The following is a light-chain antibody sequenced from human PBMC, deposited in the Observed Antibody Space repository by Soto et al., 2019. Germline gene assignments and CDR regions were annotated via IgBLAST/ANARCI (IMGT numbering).Light chain of an antibody. J-gene: IGKJ5*01. V-gene: IGKV3-20*01. CDR3: QHYGSSLSIT. Sequence: ESVLTQSPRTLSLSPGERATLSCRASQSVSSSYLAWYQQKPGQAPRLLIYGASSRATGIPNRFNGSGSGKDFTLTISRLEPEDFAVYYCQHYGSSLSITFGQGTRLEIK. CDR2: GAS. CDR1: QSVSSSY.